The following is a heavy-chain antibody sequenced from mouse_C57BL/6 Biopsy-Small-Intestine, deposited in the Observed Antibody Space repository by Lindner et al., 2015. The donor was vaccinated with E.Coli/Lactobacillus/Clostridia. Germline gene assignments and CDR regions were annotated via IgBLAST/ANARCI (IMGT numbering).Heavy chain of an antibody. CDR3: VRGGYYNYDGHLDY. CDR1: GYMFTDYN. Sequence: VQLQESGPELVKPGASVKIPCKASGYMFTDYNMDWVKQSHGKSLEWIGDINPNNGGTIYNQKFKGKATLTVDKSSSTAYMELRSLTSEDTAVYYCVRGGYYNYDGHLDYWGQGTTLTVSS. J-gene: IGHJ2*01. CDR2: INPNNGGT. D-gene: IGHD2-4*01. V-gene: IGHV1-18*01.